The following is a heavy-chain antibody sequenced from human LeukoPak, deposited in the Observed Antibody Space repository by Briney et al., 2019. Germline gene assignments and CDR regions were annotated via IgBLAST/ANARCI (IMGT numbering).Heavy chain of an antibody. Sequence: GGSLRLSCAASGFTFSDFYMSWIRQAPGKGLEWVSAISGSGGSTYYADSVKGRFTISRDNSKNTLYLQMNSLRAEDTAVYYCAKDWAYCFPLWGQGTLVTVSS. V-gene: IGHV3-23*01. CDR1: GFTFSDFY. CDR3: AKDWAYCFPL. J-gene: IGHJ4*02. CDR2: ISGSGGST. D-gene: IGHD2-21*01.